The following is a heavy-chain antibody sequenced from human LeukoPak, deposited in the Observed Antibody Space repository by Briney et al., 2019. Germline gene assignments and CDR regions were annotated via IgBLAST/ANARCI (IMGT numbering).Heavy chain of an antibody. D-gene: IGHD3-22*01. J-gene: IGHJ4*02. CDR3: AKVDQKSRVRITMIVVVTVDY. CDR2: ISGSGGST. CDR1: GFTFSSYA. Sequence: GGSLRLSCAASGFTFSSYAMSWVRQAPGKGLEWVSAISGSGGSTYYADSVKGRFTISRDNSKNTLYLQMNSLRAEDTAVYYCAKVDQKSRVRITMIVVVTVDYWGQGTLVTVSS. V-gene: IGHV3-23*01.